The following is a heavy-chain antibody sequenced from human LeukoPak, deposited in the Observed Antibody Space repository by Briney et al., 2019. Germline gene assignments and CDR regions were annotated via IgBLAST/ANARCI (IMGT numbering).Heavy chain of an antibody. CDR2: ISSSSSYI. Sequence: GGSLRLSCAASGFTSSSYSMNWVRQAPGKGLEWVSSISSSSSYIYYADSVKGRFTISRDNAKNSLYLQMNSLRAEDTALYYCARDGVATNDYWGQGILVAVSS. D-gene: IGHD5-12*01. J-gene: IGHJ4*02. CDR3: ARDGVATNDY. CDR1: GFTSSSYS. V-gene: IGHV3-21*04.